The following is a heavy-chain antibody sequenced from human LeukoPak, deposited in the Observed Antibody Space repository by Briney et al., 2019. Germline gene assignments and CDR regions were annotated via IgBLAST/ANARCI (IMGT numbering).Heavy chain of an antibody. Sequence: GRSLRLSCAASGFTFSSYAMHWVRQAPGKGLEWVAVISCDGSNKYYADSVKGRFTISRDNSKNTLYLQMNSLRAEDTAVYYCARERLIQGFGPWGQGTLVTVSS. V-gene: IGHV3-30*04. CDR1: GFTFSSYA. CDR3: ARERLIQGFGP. J-gene: IGHJ5*02. CDR2: ISCDGSNK.